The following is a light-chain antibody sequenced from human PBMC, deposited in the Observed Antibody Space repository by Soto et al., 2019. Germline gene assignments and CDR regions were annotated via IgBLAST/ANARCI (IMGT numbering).Light chain of an antibody. Sequence: DIGMTQSPAILSVSLGERATLSCLASQSISTNLAWYQQRSGQAPRLLIYGASTRATGVPARFSGSGSGTELPRTTSSLHSDVFVIYYCQQDKSWPPLTFGGGTKVEI. J-gene: IGKJ4*01. CDR2: GAS. CDR3: QQDKSWPPLT. V-gene: IGKV3-15*01. CDR1: QSISTN.